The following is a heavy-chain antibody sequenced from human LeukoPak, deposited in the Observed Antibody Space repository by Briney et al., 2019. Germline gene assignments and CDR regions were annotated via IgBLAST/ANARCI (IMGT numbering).Heavy chain of an antibody. Sequence: SETLSLTCTVSGGSISSSSYYWGWIRQPPGKGLEWIGTIYYSGTTYYSPSLKSRVTISVDTSKNQFSLKLSSVTAADTAVYYCARDRGGLGYWGQGTLVTVSS. CDR1: GGSISSSSYY. V-gene: IGHV4-39*07. D-gene: IGHD3-10*01. CDR2: IYYSGTT. CDR3: ARDRGGLGY. J-gene: IGHJ4*02.